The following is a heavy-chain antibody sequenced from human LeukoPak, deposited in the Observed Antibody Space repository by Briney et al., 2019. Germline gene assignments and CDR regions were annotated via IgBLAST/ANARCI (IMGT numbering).Heavy chain of an antibody. D-gene: IGHD3-10*01. Sequence: PSVTLSLTCTVSGGSISSGGYFWSWIRQHPGKGLEFIGYIYYSGSTYYHQSLKSRVTISSATSKNQFSLKLSSVTAADTAVYYCARDNDSGAFDYWGQGTLVTVSS. CDR3: ARDNDSGAFDY. CDR2: IYYSGST. J-gene: IGHJ4*02. V-gene: IGHV4-31*03. CDR1: GGSISSGGYF.